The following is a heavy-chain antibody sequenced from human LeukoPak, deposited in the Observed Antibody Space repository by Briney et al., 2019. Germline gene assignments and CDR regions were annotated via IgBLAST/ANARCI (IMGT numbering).Heavy chain of an antibody. D-gene: IGHD3-9*01. V-gene: IGHV4-59*01. J-gene: IGHJ5*02. CDR1: GGSITSSY. Sequence: SETLSLTCTVSGGSITSSYWSWIRQSPGKGLEWIGYIHYTGSTNYNPSLKSRVTMLIDTSKNQFSLKLSSVTATDTAVYYCARGRYSAGDNWFDPWGQGTLVTVSS. CDR3: ARGRYSAGDNWFDP. CDR2: IHYTGST.